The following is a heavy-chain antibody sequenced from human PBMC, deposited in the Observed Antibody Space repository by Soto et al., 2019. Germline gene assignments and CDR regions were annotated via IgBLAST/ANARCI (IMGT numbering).Heavy chain of an antibody. CDR2: IYYSGST. J-gene: IGHJ4*02. V-gene: IGHV4-59*01. CDR3: AASHDYWHLLLDY. Sequence: PSETLSLTCTVSGGSISSYYWSWIRQPPGKGLEWIGYIYYSGSTNYNPSLKSRVTISVDTSKNQFSLKLSSVTAADTAVYYCAASHDYWHLLLDYWGQGTLLTISS. D-gene: IGHD4-17*01. CDR1: GGSISSYY.